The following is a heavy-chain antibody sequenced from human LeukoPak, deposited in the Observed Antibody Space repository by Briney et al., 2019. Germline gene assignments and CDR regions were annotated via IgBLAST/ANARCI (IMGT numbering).Heavy chain of an antibody. J-gene: IGHJ3*02. Sequence: PGGSLRLSCAASGFTFSSYEMNWVRQAPGKGLEWVSYISSSGSTIYYADSVKGRFTISRGNAKNSLYLQMNSLRAEDTAVYYCARTSNYYDSSGDAFDIWGQGTMVTVSS. CDR1: GFTFSSYE. D-gene: IGHD3-22*01. V-gene: IGHV3-48*03. CDR3: ARTSNYYDSSGDAFDI. CDR2: ISSSGSTI.